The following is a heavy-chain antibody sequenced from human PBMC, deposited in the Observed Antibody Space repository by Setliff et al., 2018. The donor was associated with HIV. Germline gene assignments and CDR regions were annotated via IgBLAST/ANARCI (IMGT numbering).Heavy chain of an antibody. Sequence: PGGSLRLSCAASGFTFSSYVMNWVRQVPGKGLEWVANIRQDGNVFYYADSVKGRFTISRDNAKNSLSLQMNSLRAEDTAVYYCLRERNFWSRSPGWGQGTLVTVSS. V-gene: IGHV3-7*04. CDR3: LRERNFWSRSPG. J-gene: IGHJ4*02. CDR1: GFTFSSYV. D-gene: IGHD3-3*01. CDR2: IRQDGNVF.